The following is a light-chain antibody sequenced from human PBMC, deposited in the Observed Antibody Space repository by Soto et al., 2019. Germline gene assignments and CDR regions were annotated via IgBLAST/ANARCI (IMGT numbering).Light chain of an antibody. CDR1: QAVPNN. CDR2: EES. CDR3: QQDYNYPPT. J-gene: IGKJ1*01. Sequence: IHFTHSPSCLSASLRHRVTSTCRPSQAVPNNMAWYQQKPGKPPKLLIYEESTLHSGVPSRFSGRKSGTQFTLTIDSLQPEDFATYYCQQDYNYPPTFGPGTKVDIK. V-gene: IGKV1-9*01.